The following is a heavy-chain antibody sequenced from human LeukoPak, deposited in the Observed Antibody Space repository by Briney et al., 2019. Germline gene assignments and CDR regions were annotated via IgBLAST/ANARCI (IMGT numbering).Heavy chain of an antibody. CDR2: IIPILGIA. Sequence: ASVKVSCKASGGTFSSYAISWVRQAPGQGLEWMGRIIPILGIANYAQKFQGRVTITADKSTSTAYMELSSLRSEDTAVYYCARDLPLLYYDFWSGYQTPDAFDIWGQGTMVTVSS. CDR3: ARDLPLLYYDFWSGYQTPDAFDI. D-gene: IGHD3-3*01. CDR1: GGTFSSYA. V-gene: IGHV1-69*04. J-gene: IGHJ3*02.